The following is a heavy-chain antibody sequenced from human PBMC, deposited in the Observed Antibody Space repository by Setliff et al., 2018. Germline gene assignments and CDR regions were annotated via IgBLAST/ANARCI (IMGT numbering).Heavy chain of an antibody. CDR2: INSDGSST. D-gene: IGHD3-10*01. Sequence: PGGSLRLSCAASGFTFSSYWMHWVRQAPGKGLVWVSRINSDGSSTSYADSVKGRFTISRDNAKNTLYLQMNSLRAEETAVYYCAKNGFGVVALGVNNWFDPWGQGTLVTVSS. CDR1: GFTFSSYW. CDR3: AKNGFGVVALGVNNWFDP. V-gene: IGHV3-74*01. J-gene: IGHJ5*02.